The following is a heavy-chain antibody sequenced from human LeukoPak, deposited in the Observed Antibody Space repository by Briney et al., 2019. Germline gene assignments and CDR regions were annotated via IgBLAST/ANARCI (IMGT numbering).Heavy chain of an antibody. V-gene: IGHV3-7*01. CDR1: GVTFSSYW. CDR2: IKEDGSEK. Sequence: PGGSLRLSCAASGVTFSSYWMSWVRQAPGKGLEWVANIKEDGSEKYYVDSVKGRFTISRDDAKSSLYLQMNSLRAEDTAVYYCARAPAMILRPNYMDVWGKGTTVTVSS. D-gene: IGHD3-3*01. CDR3: ARAPAMILRPNYMDV. J-gene: IGHJ6*03.